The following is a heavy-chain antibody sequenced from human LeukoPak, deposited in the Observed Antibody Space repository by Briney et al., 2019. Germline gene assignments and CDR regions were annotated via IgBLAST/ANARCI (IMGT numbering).Heavy chain of an antibody. CDR2: ISSSGATR. J-gene: IGHJ6*03. Sequence: GGSLRLSCAASGFTFSSYEMNWVRQAPGKGLEWVSYISSSGATRYYADSVKGRFTMSRDNAKNSLYLQMNSLRAEDTAVYYCAKGPRWAYYDFWSGSSYYMDVWGKGTTVTVSS. CDR3: AKGPRWAYYDFWSGSSYYMDV. CDR1: GFTFSSYE. D-gene: IGHD3-3*01. V-gene: IGHV3-48*03.